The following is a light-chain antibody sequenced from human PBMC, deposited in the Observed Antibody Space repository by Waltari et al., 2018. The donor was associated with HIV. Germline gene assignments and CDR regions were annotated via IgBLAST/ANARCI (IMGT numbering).Light chain of an antibody. CDR2: GNV. V-gene: IGLV1-40*01. Sequence: QSVLTQPPSVSGAPGQRVTISCTKSSSNVEAAYDVHSFQQVPGTAPKLLIYGNVNRPSGVPDRFSGSRSGTSASLAITGLQAEDEADYYCQSYDTSLTDIIFGGGTKLTVL. CDR3: QSYDTSLTDII. J-gene: IGLJ2*01. CDR1: SSNVEAAYD.